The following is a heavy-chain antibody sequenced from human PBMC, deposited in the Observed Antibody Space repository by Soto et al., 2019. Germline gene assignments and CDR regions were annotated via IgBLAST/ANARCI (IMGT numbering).Heavy chain of an antibody. CDR3: ARVRYSELVYYYYGMDV. V-gene: IGHV1-18*01. Sequence: ASVKVSCKASGYTFTSSGISWVRQAPGQGLEWMGWISAYNGNTKYAQKLQGRVTMTTDTSTSTAYMELRSLRSDDTAVYYCARVRYSELVYYYYGMDVWGQGTTVTVCS. CDR1: GYTFTSSG. D-gene: IGHD3-16*02. CDR2: ISAYNGNT. J-gene: IGHJ6*02.